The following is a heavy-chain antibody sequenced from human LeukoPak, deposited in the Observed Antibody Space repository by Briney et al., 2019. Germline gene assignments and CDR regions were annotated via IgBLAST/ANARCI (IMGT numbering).Heavy chain of an antibody. CDR2: IIPIFGTA. CDR3: ARDRVSSSPYYYYMDV. V-gene: IGHV1-69*05. J-gene: IGHJ6*03. D-gene: IGHD6-6*01. Sequence: ASVKVSCKASGGTFSSYAMSWVRQAPGQGLEWMGGIIPIFGTANYAQKFQGRVTITTDESTSTAYMELSSLRSEDTAVYYCARDRVSSSPYYYYMDVWGKGTTVTVSS. CDR1: GGTFSSYA.